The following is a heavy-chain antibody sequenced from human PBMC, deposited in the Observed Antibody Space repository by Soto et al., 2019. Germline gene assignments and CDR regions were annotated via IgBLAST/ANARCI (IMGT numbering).Heavy chain of an antibody. D-gene: IGHD6-19*01. CDR1: GFTVSSNY. CDR3: ARERGWYSYFDY. CDR2: IYSGGST. V-gene: IGHV3-53*01. Sequence: LRLSCAASGFTVSSNYMSWVRQAPGKGLEWVSVIYSGGSTYYADSVKGRFTISRDNSKNTLYLQMNSLRAEDTAVYYCARERGWYSYFDYWGQETLITVSS. J-gene: IGHJ4*02.